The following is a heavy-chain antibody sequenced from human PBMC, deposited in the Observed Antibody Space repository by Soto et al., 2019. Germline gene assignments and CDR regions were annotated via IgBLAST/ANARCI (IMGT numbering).Heavy chain of an antibody. Sequence: GGSLRVFCASSGFNFDDYAMHRVRQAPGKGLEWASVISWNSGSIGYADSVKGRFTISRDNAKNSLYLQMNSLRAEYTALYYCAKDYYYDSSAVLQHWGQGTLVTVSS. CDR1: GFNFDDYA. CDR3: AKDYYYDSSAVLQH. D-gene: IGHD3-22*01. J-gene: IGHJ1*01. V-gene: IGHV3-9*01. CDR2: ISWNSGSI.